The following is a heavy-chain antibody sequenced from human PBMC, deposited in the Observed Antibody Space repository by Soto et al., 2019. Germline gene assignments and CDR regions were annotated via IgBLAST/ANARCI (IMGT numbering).Heavy chain of an antibody. CDR2: IIPVFKAT. J-gene: IGHJ6*02. V-gene: IGHV1-69*13. CDR1: AGTFSSQA. Sequence: VASVKVSCKASAGTFSSQAISWVRQAPGQGLERMGGIIPVFKATNYAQKFQGRVTITADDSTSTAYMDLYSLRSEDTAVYYCARDVPLNYYDGTYSYYAMDVWGQGTTVTVS. CDR3: ARDVPLNYYDGTYSYYAMDV. D-gene: IGHD3-22*01.